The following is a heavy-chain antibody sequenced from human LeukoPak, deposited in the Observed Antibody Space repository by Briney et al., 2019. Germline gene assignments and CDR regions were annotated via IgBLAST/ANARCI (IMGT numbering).Heavy chain of an antibody. CDR3: ARIVAWYDAFDA. CDR2: IYYSGST. CDR1: GDSISSYD. J-gene: IGHJ3*01. D-gene: IGHD5-12*01. V-gene: IGHV4-59*01. Sequence: SENLSLTCSVSGDSISSYDWSWIRQPPGKGLEWIGYIYYSGSTNYNPSLKSRVTLSVDTSKNQFSLKLSSVTAADTAVYYCARIVAWYDAFDAWGQGTMVTVSS.